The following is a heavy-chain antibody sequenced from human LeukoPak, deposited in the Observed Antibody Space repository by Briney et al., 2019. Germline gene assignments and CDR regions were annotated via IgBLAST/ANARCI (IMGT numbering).Heavy chain of an antibody. V-gene: IGHV4-4*07. CDR3: AGYSGSSWVLFDC. J-gene: IGHJ4*02. Sequence: PSEALSLTCTVSGGSISSYYWSWIRQPAGKGLEWIGRIYSSGSTNYNPSLKSRVTMSVDTSKNQFSLKLTSVTAADTAVYYCAGYSGSSWVLFDCWGQGTLVTVSS. CDR1: GGSISSYY. D-gene: IGHD6-6*01. CDR2: IYSSGST.